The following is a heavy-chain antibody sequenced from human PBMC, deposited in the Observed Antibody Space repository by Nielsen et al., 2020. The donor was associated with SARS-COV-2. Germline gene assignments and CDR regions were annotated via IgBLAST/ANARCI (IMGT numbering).Heavy chain of an antibody. J-gene: IGHJ4*02. Sequence: SLKISCAASGFTFDDCAMHWVRQAPGKGLEWVSGISWNSGSIGYADSVKGRFTISRDNAKNSLYLQMNSLRAEDTALYYCAILPAAMILFPYWGQGTLVTVSS. V-gene: IGHV3-9*01. CDR2: ISWNSGSI. D-gene: IGHD2-2*01. CDR3: AILPAAMILFPY. CDR1: GFTFDDCA.